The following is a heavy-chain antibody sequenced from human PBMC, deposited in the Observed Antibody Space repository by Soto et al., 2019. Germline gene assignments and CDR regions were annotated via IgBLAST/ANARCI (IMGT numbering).Heavy chain of an antibody. CDR3: ARDRLCNYDSWQVWNYYGMGV. J-gene: IGHJ6*02. CDR1: GFTFSGYA. D-gene: IGHD3-16*01. Sequence: PGGSLRLSCAASGFTFSGYAMHWVRQAPGKGLEWVTVISYDEIDKYYADSVKGRFTISRDNSKNTLYLQMNSLRAEDTAVYYCARDRLCNYDSWQVWNYYGMGVWGQETRVTVSS. V-gene: IGHV3-30-3*01. CDR2: ISYDEIDK.